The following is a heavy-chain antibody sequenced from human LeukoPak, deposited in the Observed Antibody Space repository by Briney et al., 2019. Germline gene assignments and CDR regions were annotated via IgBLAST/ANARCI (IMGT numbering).Heavy chain of an antibody. CDR2: IRYDGSSK. Sequence: GGSLRLSCAASGFSFSSYGMHWVRQAPGKGLEWVAFIRYDGSSKHYADSVKGRFTISRDNSKNTLYLQMNSLRAEDTAVYYCAKSRGLSLPMSRYFDYWGQGTLVTVSS. D-gene: IGHD3-10*01. CDR3: AKSRGLSLPMSRYFDY. CDR1: GFSFSSYG. V-gene: IGHV3-30*02. J-gene: IGHJ4*02.